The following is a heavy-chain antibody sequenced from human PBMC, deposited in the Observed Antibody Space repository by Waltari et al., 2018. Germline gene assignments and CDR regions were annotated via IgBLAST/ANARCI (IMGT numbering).Heavy chain of an antibody. CDR2: IYTSGST. V-gene: IGHV4-4*09. Sequence: QVQLQESGPGLVKPSETLSLTCTVSGGSISSYYWSWIRQPPGKGLEWSGYIYTSGSTNYNPSLKSRVTISVDTSKNQFSLKLSSVTAADTAVYYCARGDSGYDLFYYYYMDVWGKGTTVTVSS. CDR1: GGSISSYY. CDR3: ARGDSGYDLFYYYYMDV. D-gene: IGHD5-12*01. J-gene: IGHJ6*03.